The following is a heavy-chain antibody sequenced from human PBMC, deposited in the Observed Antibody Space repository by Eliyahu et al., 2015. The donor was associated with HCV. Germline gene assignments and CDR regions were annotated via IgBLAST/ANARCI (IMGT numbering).Heavy chain of an antibody. CDR2: IIPIFGTT. J-gene: IGHJ4*02. CDR1: GGTFDNYV. V-gene: IGHV1-69*01. D-gene: IGHD4-17*01. CDR3: ARDPDYGDHDFDY. Sequence: VQLVQSGAEVKKPGSSVRVSCKASGGTFDNYVISWVRQSPGQGLEWMGDIIPIFGTTHYARKFQDRVTITADASKRTAYMELSSLRSDDTATYYCARDPDYGDHDFDYWGQGTLVTVSS.